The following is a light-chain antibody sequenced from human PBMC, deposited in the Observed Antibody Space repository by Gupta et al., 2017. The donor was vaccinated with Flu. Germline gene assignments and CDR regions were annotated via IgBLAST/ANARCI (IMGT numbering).Light chain of an antibody. Sequence: SVIISCTGTSSDVGGFNSVSWYQHHPAKAPKLIIYEVTKRPAGVPDRFSGSKTGNTASLTVSGRQVEDEADYYSGSYAGSNLYLFGGWTKVTVL. J-gene: IGLJ3*02. CDR2: EVT. CDR1: SSDVGGFNS. V-gene: IGLV2-8*01. CDR3: GSYAGSNLYL.